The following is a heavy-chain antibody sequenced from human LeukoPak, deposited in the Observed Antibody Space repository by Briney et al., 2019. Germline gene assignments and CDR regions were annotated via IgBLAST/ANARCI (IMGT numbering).Heavy chain of an antibody. Sequence: PSETLSLTCTVSAGSISTYYWSWIRQPAGTGLEYIGRIHSSGSTNYNTSLKSRVTMSVDTSKNQFSLKLASVTAADTAVYYCARDEVGYCRRTSCSPFDYWGQGTLVTVSS. V-gene: IGHV4-4*07. CDR2: IHSSGST. CDR3: ARDEVGYCRRTSCSPFDY. J-gene: IGHJ4*02. D-gene: IGHD2-2*01. CDR1: AGSISTYY.